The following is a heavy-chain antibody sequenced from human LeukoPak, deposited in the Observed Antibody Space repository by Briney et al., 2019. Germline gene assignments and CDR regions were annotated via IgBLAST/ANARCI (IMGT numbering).Heavy chain of an antibody. J-gene: IGHJ4*02. D-gene: IGHD3-10*01. V-gene: IGHV3-30-3*01. Sequence: GRSLRLSCAASGLTFSTYAMHWVRQAPGKGLEWVSTISYDGSNKYYVDSVKGRFTISRDNSKNTLYLRMNSLRLEDTAVYYCARDPSRFGEFGFNDYWGQGTLITVSS. CDR2: ISYDGSNK. CDR1: GLTFSTYA. CDR3: ARDPSRFGEFGFNDY.